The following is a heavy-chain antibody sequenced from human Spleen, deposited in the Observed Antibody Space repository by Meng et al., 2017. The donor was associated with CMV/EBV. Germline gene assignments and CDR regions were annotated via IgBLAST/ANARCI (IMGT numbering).Heavy chain of an antibody. CDR3: AKGRSSGTSCYNY. CDR1: GFTFSSYW. CDR2: INSDGSST. V-gene: IGHV3-74*01. Sequence: CAASGFTFSSYWMHWVRQAPGKGLVWVSRINSDGSSTSYADSVKGRFTISRDNAKNTLYLQMNSLRAEDTAVYYCAKGRSSGTSCYNYWGQGTLVTVSS. D-gene: IGHD2-2*02. J-gene: IGHJ4*02.